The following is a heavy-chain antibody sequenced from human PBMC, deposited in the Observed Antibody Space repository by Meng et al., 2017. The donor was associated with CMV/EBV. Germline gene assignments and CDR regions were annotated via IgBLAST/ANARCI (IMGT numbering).Heavy chain of an antibody. J-gene: IGHJ5*01. V-gene: IGHV3-74*03. CDR1: GFTFSDYW. Sequence: EAGGGLVRPGGSLRISCADSGFTFSDYWMHWVRQAPGEGPLWVSRIDTDGTVTSYAESVRGRFTISRDNSKNTLYLQMNDLRAGDSGVYYCVRDLVGNRDSWGHGTLVTVSS. CDR3: VRDLVGNRDS. D-gene: IGHD1-14*01. CDR2: IDTDGTVT.